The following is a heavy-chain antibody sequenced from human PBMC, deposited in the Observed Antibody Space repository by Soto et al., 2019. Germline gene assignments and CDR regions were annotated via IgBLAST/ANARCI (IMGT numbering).Heavy chain of an antibody. CDR2: IYFSGST. V-gene: IGHV4-39*01. CDR3: ARQRRSGSYYDY. J-gene: IGHJ4*02. CDR1: GGSISSSSYY. Sequence: QLQLQESGPGLVKPSETLSLTCTVSGGSISSSSYYWGWIRQPPGKGLEWIGSIYFSGSTYYNPSLKSRVTISVDTSKNQFSLKLNSVSAGDTAVFYCARQRRSGSYYDYWGQGTLVTVSS. D-gene: IGHD1-26*01.